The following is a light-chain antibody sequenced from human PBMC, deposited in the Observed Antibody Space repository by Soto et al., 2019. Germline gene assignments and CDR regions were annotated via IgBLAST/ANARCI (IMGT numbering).Light chain of an antibody. CDR1: QGIGDT. V-gene: IGKV3-15*01. CDR3: QQYNDWPPGYT. J-gene: IGKJ2*01. Sequence: EVVMWQSPANLTVSPRPGATLSCSAIQGIGDTLAWYQHKPGQTPRLLIYDTSTRATGIPARFSGSGSGTEFTLTISSLQSEDFAVYYCQQYNDWPPGYTFGQGPNVDIK. CDR2: DTS.